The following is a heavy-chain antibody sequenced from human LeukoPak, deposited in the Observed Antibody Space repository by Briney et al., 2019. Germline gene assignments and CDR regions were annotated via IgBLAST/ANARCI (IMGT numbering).Heavy chain of an antibody. J-gene: IGHJ4*02. V-gene: IGHV4-59*08. CDR2: IYYSGST. D-gene: IGHD3-16*01. Sequence: SETLSLTCTVSGGSIRSYYWSWIRQPPGKGLEWIGHIYYSGSTNYNPSLKSRVTISVDTSKNQFSLKLNSVTAADTAVYYCARRSGGGDYYFDYWGQGTLVTVSS. CDR1: GGSIRSYY. CDR3: ARRSGGGDYYFDY.